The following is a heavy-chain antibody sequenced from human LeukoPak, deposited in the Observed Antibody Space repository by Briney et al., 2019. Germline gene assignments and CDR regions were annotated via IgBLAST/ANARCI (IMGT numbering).Heavy chain of an antibody. CDR3: ANSMVRALITRFDY. D-gene: IGHD3-10*01. CDR2: IYPDDSDT. V-gene: IGHV5-51*01. J-gene: IGHJ4*02. Sequence: AALLIFCVGSIDIVTSYGIVWVRLMAGKLLECMGSIYPDDSDTTYSPPFQGQGTISADKSISTAYLQWSSLKASDTAMYYCANSMVRALITRFDYWGQGTLVTVSS. CDR1: IDIVTSYG.